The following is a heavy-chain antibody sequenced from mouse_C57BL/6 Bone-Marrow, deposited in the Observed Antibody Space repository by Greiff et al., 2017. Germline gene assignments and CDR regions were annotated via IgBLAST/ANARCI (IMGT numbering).Heavy chain of an antibody. V-gene: IGHV1-15*01. J-gene: IGHJ2*01. CDR1: GYTFTDYE. Sequence: LQESGAELVRPGASVTLSCKASGYTFTDYEMHWVKQTPVHGLEWIGAIDPETGGTAYNQKFKGKAILTADKSSSTAYMELRSLTSEDSAVXYCTRGLRRRGYYCGYWGQGTTLTVSS. D-gene: IGHD2-4*01. CDR3: TRGLRRRGYYCGY. CDR2: IDPETGGT.